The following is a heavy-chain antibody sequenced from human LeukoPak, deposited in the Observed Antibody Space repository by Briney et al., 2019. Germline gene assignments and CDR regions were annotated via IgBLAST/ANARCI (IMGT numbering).Heavy chain of an antibody. D-gene: IGHD6-13*01. CDR1: GGSFSGYY. Sequence: PSETLSLTCAVYGGSFSGYYWSWIRQPPGKGLGWIGEINHSGSTNYNPSLKSRVTISVDTSKNQFSLKLSSVTAADTAVYYCARPAYSSSWYSEYYFDYWGQGTLVTVSS. J-gene: IGHJ4*02. CDR2: INHSGST. V-gene: IGHV4-34*01. CDR3: ARPAYSSSWYSEYYFDY.